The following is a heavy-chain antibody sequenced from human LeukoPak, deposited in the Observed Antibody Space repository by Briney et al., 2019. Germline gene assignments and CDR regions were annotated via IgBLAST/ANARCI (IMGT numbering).Heavy chain of an antibody. CDR3: TRDSGTTGEVKFDP. D-gene: IGHD3-10*01. CDR2: IYSSGTI. CDR1: GGSISSYY. V-gene: IGHV4-4*07. Sequence: SETLSLTGSVSGGSISSYYWSWVRQPAGKGLKWIGRIYSSGTITYNPSLQSRVTMSVDTSKNEFSLKMSSVTAADTAVYYCTRDSGTTGEVKFDPWGQGTLVAVSS. J-gene: IGHJ5*02.